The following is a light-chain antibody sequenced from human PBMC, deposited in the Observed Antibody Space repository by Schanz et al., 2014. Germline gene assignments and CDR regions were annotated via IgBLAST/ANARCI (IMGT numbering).Light chain of an antibody. Sequence: EIVLTQSPGTLSLSPGEGATLSCRASQSVSSSYLAWYQQKPGQPPRLLIYGASSRATGIPDRFSGSGSGTDFTLTISSLEPEDFAVYYCQQRSNWPPLFTFGPGTKVDIK. CDR2: GAS. J-gene: IGKJ3*01. CDR1: QSVSSSY. V-gene: IGKV3D-20*02. CDR3: QQRSNWPPLFT.